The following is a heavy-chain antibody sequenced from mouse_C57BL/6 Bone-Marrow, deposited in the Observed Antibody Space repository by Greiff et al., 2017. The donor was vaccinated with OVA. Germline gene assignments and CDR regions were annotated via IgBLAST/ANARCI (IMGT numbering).Heavy chain of an antibody. CDR1: GYTFTSYW. V-gene: IGHV1-55*01. J-gene: IGHJ1*03. CDR2: IYPGSGST. CDR3: ARRYYGGSYGYFDV. D-gene: IGHD1-1*01. Sequence: VQLQQPGAELVKPGASVKMSCKASGYTFTSYWITWVKQRPGQGLECIGDIYPGSGSTNYNEKFKSKATLTVDTSSSTAYMQLSSLTSEDSAVYYCARRYYGGSYGYFDVWGTGTTVTVSA.